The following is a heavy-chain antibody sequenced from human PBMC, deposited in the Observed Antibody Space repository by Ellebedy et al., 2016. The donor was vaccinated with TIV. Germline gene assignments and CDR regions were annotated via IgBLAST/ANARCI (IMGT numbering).Heavy chain of an antibody. V-gene: IGHV5-51*01. D-gene: IGHD3-22*01. CDR3: ARHGGYDSSGYYYFHYFDY. CDR1: GYSFTSYW. J-gene: IGHJ4*02. CDR2: IYPGDSDT. Sequence: ASVKISCKGSGYSFTSYWIGWVRQMPGKGLEWMGIIYPGDSDTRYSPSFQGQVTISADKSISTAYLQWSSLKASDTAMYYCARHGGYDSSGYYYFHYFDYWGQGTLVTVSS.